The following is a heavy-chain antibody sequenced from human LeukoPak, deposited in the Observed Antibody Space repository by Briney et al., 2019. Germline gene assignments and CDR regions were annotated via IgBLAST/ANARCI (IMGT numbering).Heavy chain of an antibody. V-gene: IGHV1-46*01. CDR3: ARSPGGAGPLDY. D-gene: IGHD6-19*01. CDR2: INPSGGST. CDR1: GYTFTSYY. J-gene: IGHJ4*02. Sequence: ASVKVSCKASGYTFTSYYMHWMRQAPGQGLEWMGIINPSGGSTSYAQKFQGRVTMTRDTSTSTVYMELSSLRSEDTAVYYCARSPGGAGPLDYWGQGTLVTVSS.